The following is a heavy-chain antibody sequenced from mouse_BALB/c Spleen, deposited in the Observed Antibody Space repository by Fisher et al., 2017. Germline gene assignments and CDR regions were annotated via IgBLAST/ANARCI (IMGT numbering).Heavy chain of an antibody. J-gene: IGHJ4*01. V-gene: IGHV1-42*01. CDR3: ARNSYAMDY. Sequence: KFKGKATLTVDKSSSTAYMQLKSLTSEDSAVYYCARNSYAMDYWGQGTSVTVSS.